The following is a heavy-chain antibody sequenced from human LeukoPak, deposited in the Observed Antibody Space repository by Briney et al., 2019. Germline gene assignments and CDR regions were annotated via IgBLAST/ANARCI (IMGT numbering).Heavy chain of an antibody. CDR1: GFTFSTFA. Sequence: HPGGSLRLSCAASGFTFSTFAMIGVRQPPGKGLEWVSSIFPSGGEIHYADSVKGRFTISRDNAKNSLYLQMNSLRAEDMAVYYCARDPRDGYNGPTFDYWGQGTLVTVSS. D-gene: IGHD5-24*01. CDR3: ARDPRDGYNGPTFDY. CDR2: IFPSGGEI. J-gene: IGHJ4*02. V-gene: IGHV3-48*01.